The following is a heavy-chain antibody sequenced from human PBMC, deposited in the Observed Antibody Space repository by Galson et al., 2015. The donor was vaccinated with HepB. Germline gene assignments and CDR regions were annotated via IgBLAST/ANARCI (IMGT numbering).Heavy chain of an antibody. CDR3: ARGALVVVVGATQNNWFDP. CDR2: ISPYNRHT. Sequence: SVKVSCKASGYTFSNYAITWVRQAPGQGLEWMGWISPYNRHTNYTQKFQGRVTMTTDTGTTTVYMELRSLRSYDTAVYYCARGALVVVVGATQNNWFDPWGQGTLVTVSS. D-gene: IGHD2-15*01. CDR1: GYTFSNYA. V-gene: IGHV1-18*01. J-gene: IGHJ5*02.